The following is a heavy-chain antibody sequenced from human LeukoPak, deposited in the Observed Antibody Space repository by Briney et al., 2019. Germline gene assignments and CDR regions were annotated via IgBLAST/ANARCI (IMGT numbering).Heavy chain of an antibody. Sequence: ASVKVSCKASGYTFTGYYMHWVRQAPGQGLEWMGWINPNSGGTNYAQKFQGRVTMTRDTSISTAYMELSRLRSDDTAVYYCARFLVEDNGYFDYWGQGTLVTVSS. CDR2: INPNSGGT. V-gene: IGHV1-2*02. CDR1: GYTFTGYY. D-gene: IGHD2-15*01. CDR3: ARFLVEDNGYFDY. J-gene: IGHJ4*02.